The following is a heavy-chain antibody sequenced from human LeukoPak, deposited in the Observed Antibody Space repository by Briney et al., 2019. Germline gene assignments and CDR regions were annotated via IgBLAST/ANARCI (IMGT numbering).Heavy chain of an antibody. CDR2: ISGSGGST. Sequence: GGSLRLSCAASGFTFSSYAMGWVRQAPGKGLEWVSAISGSGGSTYYADSVKGRFTISRDNSKNTLYLQMNSLRAEDTAVYYCAKYRTYYYDSSGHDWGQGTLVTVSS. CDR1: GFTFSSYA. CDR3: AKYRTYYYDSSGHD. V-gene: IGHV3-23*01. D-gene: IGHD3-22*01. J-gene: IGHJ4*02.